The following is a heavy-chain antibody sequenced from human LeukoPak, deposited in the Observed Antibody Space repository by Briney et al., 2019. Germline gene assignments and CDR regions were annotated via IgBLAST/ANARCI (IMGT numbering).Heavy chain of an antibody. V-gene: IGHV3-30*02. CDR3: AKDERGYSYGYGDY. D-gene: IGHD5-18*01. Sequence: GSLRLPCAASGFTFSSYGMHWVRQAPGKGLEWVAFIRYDGSNKYYADSVKGRFTISRDNSKNTLYLQMNSLRAEDTAVYYCAKDERGYSYGYGDYWGQGTLVTVSS. J-gene: IGHJ4*02. CDR1: GFTFSSYG. CDR2: IRYDGSNK.